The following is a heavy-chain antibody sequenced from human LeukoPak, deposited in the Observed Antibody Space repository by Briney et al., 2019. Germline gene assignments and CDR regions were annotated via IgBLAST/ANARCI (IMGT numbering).Heavy chain of an antibody. CDR1: GFNFGNYA. CDR2: ISLSGGST. D-gene: IGHD3-10*01. V-gene: IGHV3-23*01. Sequence: GGSLRLSCAASGFNFGNYAMAWVRQAPRKGLEWVSTISLSGGSTYYADSVKGRFTISRDNSKNTLYLQMNSLRAEDTAVYYCAKDIEYYGSGSYSNFDYWGQGTLVTVSS. CDR3: AKDIEYYGSGSYSNFDY. J-gene: IGHJ4*02.